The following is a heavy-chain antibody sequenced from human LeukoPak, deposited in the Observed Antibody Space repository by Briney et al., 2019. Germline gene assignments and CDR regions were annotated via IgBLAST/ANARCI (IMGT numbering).Heavy chain of an antibody. Sequence: GGSLRLSCTVSGFTLSSNSMSWVRQAPGKGLEWVSFIYSDNTHCSDSVKGRFTISRDNSKNTLYLQMNSLRAEDTAVYYCAGRAGAYSHPYDYWGQGTLVTVSS. CDR1: GFTLSSNS. D-gene: IGHD4/OR15-4a*01. CDR3: AGRAGAYSHPYDY. CDR2: IYSDNT. J-gene: IGHJ4*02. V-gene: IGHV3-53*01.